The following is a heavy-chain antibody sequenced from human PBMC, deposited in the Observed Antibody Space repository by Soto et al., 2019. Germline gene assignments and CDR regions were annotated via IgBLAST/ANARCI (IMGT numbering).Heavy chain of an antibody. CDR1: EVSFDDYA. CDR3: ARDRGYYDRVDAFDI. D-gene: IGHD3-22*01. J-gene: IGHJ3*02. Sequence: PGGSLRLSCASSEVSFDDYAMSWVRQAPGKGLEWVSSITYTGVSTYYADSVKGRFTISRDNAKNSLYLQMNSLRAEDTAVYYCARDRGYYDRVDAFDIWGQGTMVTVSS. V-gene: IGHV3-23*01. CDR2: ITYTGVST.